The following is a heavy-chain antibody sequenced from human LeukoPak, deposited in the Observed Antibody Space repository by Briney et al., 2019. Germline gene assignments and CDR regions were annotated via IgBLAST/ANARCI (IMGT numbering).Heavy chain of an antibody. Sequence: PSETLSLTCAVSGYSITSGYNWAWIRQPPGKGLEWIGNIYHSGSTYYNPSLKSRVTVSVDTSKNQFSLKLSSVTAADTAVYYCARRYSNYFFDYWGQGTLVTVSS. V-gene: IGHV4-38-2*01. D-gene: IGHD4-11*01. CDR1: GYSITSGYN. J-gene: IGHJ4*02. CDR3: ARRYSNYFFDY. CDR2: IYHSGST.